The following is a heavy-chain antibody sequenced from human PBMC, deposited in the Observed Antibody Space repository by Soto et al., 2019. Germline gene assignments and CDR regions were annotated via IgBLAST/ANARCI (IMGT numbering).Heavy chain of an antibody. CDR1: GGSISSYY. D-gene: IGHD7-27*01. V-gene: IGHV4-39*07. CDR3: ARLWGLDAFDI. Sequence: SETLSLTCTVSGGSISSYYWGWIRQPPGKGLEWIGSIYYSGTYYNPSLKSRVTISVDTSKNQFSLKLSSVTAADTAVYYCARLWGLDAFDIWGQGTMVTVSS. J-gene: IGHJ3*02. CDR2: IYYSGT.